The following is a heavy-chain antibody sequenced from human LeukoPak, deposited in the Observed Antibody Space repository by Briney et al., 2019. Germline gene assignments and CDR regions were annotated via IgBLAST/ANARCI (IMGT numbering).Heavy chain of an antibody. CDR1: GYTFTSYG. CDR2: IRTYNGNT. D-gene: IGHD5-12*01. Sequence: ASVKVSCKASGYTFTSYGISWVRQAPGQGLEWMGWIRTYNGNTNYAQKLQGRVTMTTDTSTSTAYMELRSLRSDDTAVYYCAIHRLRRPPFDWGQGTLVTVSS. CDR3: AIHRLRRPPFD. V-gene: IGHV1-18*01. J-gene: IGHJ4*02.